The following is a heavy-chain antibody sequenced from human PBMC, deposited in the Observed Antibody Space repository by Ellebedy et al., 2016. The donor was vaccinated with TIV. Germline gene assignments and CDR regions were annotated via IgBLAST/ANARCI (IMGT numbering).Heavy chain of an antibody. J-gene: IGHJ3*02. V-gene: IGHV6-1*01. Sequence: MPSETLSLTCAISGDSVSSNGVAWNWIRQSPSRGLEWLGRTYYRSKWYNDYAVSIKSRITINPDTSKNQFSLHLNSVTPEDTAVYYCARGRVSAFDIWGQGTMVTVSS. CDR1: GDSVSSNGVA. CDR2: TYYRSKWYN. CDR3: ARGRVSAFDI.